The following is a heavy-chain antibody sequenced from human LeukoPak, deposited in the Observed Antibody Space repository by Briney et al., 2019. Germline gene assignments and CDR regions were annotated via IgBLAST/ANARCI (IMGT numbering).Heavy chain of an antibody. CDR2: ISGSGGST. V-gene: IGHV3-23*01. CDR3: AKGRVTTSSYYYYYMDV. CDR1: GFTFNSYA. J-gene: IGHJ6*03. Sequence: GSLRLSFSASGFTFNSYAMSWVRPAPGQGLEWVSAISGSGGSTYYADSVKGRFTISRDNSKNTLYLQMNSLRAEDTAVYYCAKGRVTTSSYYYYYMDVWGKGTTVTVSS. D-gene: IGHD4-17*01.